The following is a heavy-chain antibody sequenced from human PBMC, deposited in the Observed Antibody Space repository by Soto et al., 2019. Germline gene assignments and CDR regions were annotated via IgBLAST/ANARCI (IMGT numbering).Heavy chain of an antibody. CDR1: GLSITDSEMG. J-gene: IGHJ5*01. CDR2: IDSSGEK. D-gene: IGHD6-19*01. CDR3: ARRHLAVAVSPWFDP. Sequence: QVTLKESGPVLVKPTETLTLRCTVSGLSITDSEMGVSWIRQPPGQPLEWLAHIDSSGEKSYRTFLKRRLAISKDTSKSQIILTMTNMDPAETAKSYCARRHLAVAVSPWFDPWGQGIPVNVYS. V-gene: IGHV2-26*01.